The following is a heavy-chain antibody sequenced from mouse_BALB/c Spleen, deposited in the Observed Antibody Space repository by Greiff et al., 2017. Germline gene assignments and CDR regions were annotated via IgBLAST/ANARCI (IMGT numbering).Heavy chain of an antibody. CDR3: AREGDGYYWFAY. V-gene: IGHV3-6*02. Sequence: EVQLQQSGPGLVKPSQSLSLTCSVTGYSITSGYYWNWIRQFPGNKLEWMGYISYDGSNNYNPSLKNRISITRDTSKNQFFLKLNSVTTEDTATYYCAREGDGYYWFAYWGQGTLVTVSA. J-gene: IGHJ3*01. CDR1: GYSITSGYY. D-gene: IGHD2-3*01. CDR2: ISYDGSN.